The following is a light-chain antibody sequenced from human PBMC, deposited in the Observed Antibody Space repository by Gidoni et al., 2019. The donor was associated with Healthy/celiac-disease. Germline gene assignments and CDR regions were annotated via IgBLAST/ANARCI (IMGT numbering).Light chain of an antibody. V-gene: IGKV1-39*01. J-gene: IGKJ1*01. CDR1: QSISSY. CDR3: QQSYSTPQRT. Sequence: DIQMTQSPSSLSASVGDRATITCRASQSISSYLNWYQQKPGKAPKLLIYAASSLQSGVPSRFSGSGSGTDFTLTISSLQPEDFATYYCQQSYSTPQRTFGQGTKVEIK. CDR2: AAS.